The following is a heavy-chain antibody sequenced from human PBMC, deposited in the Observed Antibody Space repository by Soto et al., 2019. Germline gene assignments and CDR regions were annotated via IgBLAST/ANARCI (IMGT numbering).Heavy chain of an antibody. V-gene: IGHV1-46*01. CDR3: ASNSYGYTFYDY. Sequence: GASVKVSCEASGNTFTNYYIHWVRLAPGQGLEWMGTINPSGGHTTYSQNFLGRVTMTRDTSTSTLYMELTSLTSDDTAVYYCASNSYGYTFYDYWGQGTLVTVSS. CDR1: GNTFTNYY. J-gene: IGHJ4*02. D-gene: IGHD5-18*01. CDR2: INPSGGHT.